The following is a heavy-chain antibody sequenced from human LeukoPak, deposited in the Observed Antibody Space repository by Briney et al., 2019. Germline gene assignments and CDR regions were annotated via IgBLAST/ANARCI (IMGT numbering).Heavy chain of an antibody. J-gene: IGHJ6*02. CDR2: ISGSGGST. D-gene: IGHD6-19*01. CDR3: ARDFDTGYSSGWYSGMDV. V-gene: IGHV3-23*01. Sequence: GGSLRLSCAASGFTFSIYAMSWVRQAPGKGLEWVSAISGSGGSTYYADSVKGRFTISRDNSKNTLYLQMNSLRAEDTAVYYCARDFDTGYSSGWYSGMDVWGQGTTVTVSS. CDR1: GFTFSIYA.